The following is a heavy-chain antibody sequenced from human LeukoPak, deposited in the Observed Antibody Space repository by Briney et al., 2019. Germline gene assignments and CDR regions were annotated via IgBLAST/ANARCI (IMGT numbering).Heavy chain of an antibody. V-gene: IGHV3-7*01. J-gene: IGHJ5*02. D-gene: IGHD4-17*01. Sequence: GGSLRLSCAASGFTFSGYWRSWVRQAPGKWLECVANIKEDGSEKFYVDSVKGRFTISRDNAENSLFLQRNSLSAENTAVYYCGRGHYGDYAWGQGTLVTVSS. CDR3: GRGHYGDYA. CDR1: GFTFSGYW. CDR2: IKEDGSEK.